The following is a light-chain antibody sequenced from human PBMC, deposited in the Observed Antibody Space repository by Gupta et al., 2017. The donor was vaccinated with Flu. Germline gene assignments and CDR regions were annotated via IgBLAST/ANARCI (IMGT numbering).Light chain of an antibody. CDR3: QSADDSGPYPWV. V-gene: IGLV3-25*02. J-gene: IGLJ3*02. Sequence: SLVLPQPPSVSVSPGQTARITRAGNGMPIHYGYWYQQKPGQAPVLVMYRDRQRSPGIPERFSGSNSGTRFTLTISRVQAEDEADYYCQSADDSGPYPWVFGGGTSLTVL. CDR2: RDR. CDR1: GMPIHY.